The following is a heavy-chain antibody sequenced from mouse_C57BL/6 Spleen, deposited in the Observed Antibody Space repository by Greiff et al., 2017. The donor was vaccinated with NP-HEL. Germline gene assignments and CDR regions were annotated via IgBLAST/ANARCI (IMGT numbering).Heavy chain of an antibody. Sequence: QVQLQQPGAELVMPGASVKLSCKASGYTFTSYWMHWVKQRPGQGLEWIGEIDPSDSYTNYNQKFKGKSTLTVDKSSSTAYMQRSSLTSEDSAVYYWARGGSWSAYWGQGTLVTVSA. V-gene: IGHV1-69*01. J-gene: IGHJ3*01. CDR1: GYTFTSYW. CDR3: ARGGSWSAY. CDR2: IDPSDSYT.